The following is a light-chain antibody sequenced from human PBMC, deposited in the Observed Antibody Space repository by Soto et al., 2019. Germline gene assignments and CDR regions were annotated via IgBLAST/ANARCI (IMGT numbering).Light chain of an antibody. CDR1: GSNIGAGYD. Sequence: QSVLTQPPSVSGAPGQRVTISCTGSGSNIGAGYDVHWYQQLPGTAPKLVIYGNNNRPSGVPDRFSGSKSGTSASLAITGLENEDEADYYCQSYDSSLSGFYVFGTGTKLTVL. J-gene: IGLJ1*01. CDR2: GNN. V-gene: IGLV1-40*01. CDR3: QSYDSSLSGFYV.